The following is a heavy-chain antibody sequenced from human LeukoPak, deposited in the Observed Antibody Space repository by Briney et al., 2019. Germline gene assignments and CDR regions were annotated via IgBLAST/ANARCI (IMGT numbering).Heavy chain of an antibody. CDR3: ARAIFGVVNESYYYMDV. CDR2: LIPIFGTA. D-gene: IGHD3-3*01. J-gene: IGHJ6*03. V-gene: IGHV1-69*01. Sequence: SVKVSCKASGGTFSIYAISWVRQAPGQGLEWMGGLIPIFGTANYAQKFQGRVTITADESTSTAYMELSSLRSEDTAVYYCARAIFGVVNESYYYMDVWGKGTTVTVSS. CDR1: GGTFSIYA.